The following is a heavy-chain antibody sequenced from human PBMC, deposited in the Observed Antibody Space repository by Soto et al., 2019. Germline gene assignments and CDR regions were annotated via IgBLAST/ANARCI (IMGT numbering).Heavy chain of an antibody. Sequence: PVESLKISCKGSGYTFTNYWIGWLRQMRGKSPEWMGIIYPGESDTKCNPSFQGQVAISADKSITTTYLQWSSLKASDTAIYYCAASIFYYGMDVWGQGATVTVSS. CDR3: AASIFYYGMDV. CDR2: IYPGESDT. V-gene: IGHV5-51*01. J-gene: IGHJ6*02. CDR1: GYTFTNYW.